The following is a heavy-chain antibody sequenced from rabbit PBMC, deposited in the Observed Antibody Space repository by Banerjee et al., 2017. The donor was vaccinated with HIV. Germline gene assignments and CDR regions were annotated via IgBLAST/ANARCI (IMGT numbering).Heavy chain of an antibody. CDR2: IYAGSSGSI. CDR3: AREVFGYGDYF. J-gene: IGHJ6*01. CDR1: GFDFSSNA. Sequence: QSLVESGGGLVQPEGSLTLTCKASGFDFSSNAMCWVRQAPGKGPEWIACIYAGSSGSIAYASWAKGRFTISKTSSTTVTLQMTSLTAADTATYFCAREVFGYGDYFWGPGTLVT. V-gene: IGHV1S40*01. D-gene: IGHD3-1*01.